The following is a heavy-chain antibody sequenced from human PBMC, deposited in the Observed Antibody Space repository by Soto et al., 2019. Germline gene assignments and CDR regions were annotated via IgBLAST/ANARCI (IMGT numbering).Heavy chain of an antibody. Sequence: QAPLVQSGAEVKKPGASVKVSCKASGYTFTYYAIYWVRQAPGQRLEWMGWINTGNRNTKYSQKFHGRVTINRDTSASIVYIEPSSLASEDTAVYYCARESIVSSMGASHIWGQWALVTVSS. D-gene: IGHD5-12*01. V-gene: IGHV1-3*04. J-gene: IGHJ3*02. CDR1: GYTFTYYA. CDR3: ARESIVSSMGASHI. CDR2: INTGNRNT.